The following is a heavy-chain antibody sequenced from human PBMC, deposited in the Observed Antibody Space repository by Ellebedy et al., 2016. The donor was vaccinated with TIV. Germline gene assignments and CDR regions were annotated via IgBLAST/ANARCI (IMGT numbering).Heavy chain of an antibody. J-gene: IGHJ6*02. Sequence: MPSETLSLTCTVPSGSISSYYWSWIRQPPGKGLAWIGYIYYSGSTNYNPSLKSRVTISVDTSKNQFSLKLSSVTAADTAVYYCARDGGSGSDENYYYYGMDVWGQGTTVTVSS. CDR1: SGSISSYY. CDR2: IYYSGST. D-gene: IGHD1-26*01. CDR3: ARDGGSGSDENYYYYGMDV. V-gene: IGHV4-59*01.